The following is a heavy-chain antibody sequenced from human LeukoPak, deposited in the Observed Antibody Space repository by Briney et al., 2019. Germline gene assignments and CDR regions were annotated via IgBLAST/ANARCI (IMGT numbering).Heavy chain of an antibody. J-gene: IGHJ6*02. CDR1: GFTFSDAW. V-gene: IGHV3-7*01. D-gene: IGHD3-16*01. CDR3: ATYTHWVAGDV. CDR2: MNQDGSAK. Sequence: GESLRLSCAASGFTFSDAWMSWDRQAPGKGLEWVANMNQDGSAKGYVDSVKGRFTISRDNARNSLYLQMSSLRPEDTAVYYCATYTHWVAGDVWGQGTTVTVSS.